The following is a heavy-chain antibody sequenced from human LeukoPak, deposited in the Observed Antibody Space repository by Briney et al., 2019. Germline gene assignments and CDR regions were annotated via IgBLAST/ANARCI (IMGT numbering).Heavy chain of an antibody. J-gene: IGHJ6*03. V-gene: IGHV4-59*08. Sequence: SETLSLTCTVSGGPISSYYWSWIRQPPGKGLEWIGYIYYSGSTNYNPSLKSRVTISVDTSKNQFSLKLSSVTAADTAVYYCARPLRYSSSHYYYYYMDVWGKGTTVTVSS. CDR3: ARPLRYSSSHYYYYYMDV. CDR2: IYYSGST. CDR1: GGPISSYY. D-gene: IGHD6-13*01.